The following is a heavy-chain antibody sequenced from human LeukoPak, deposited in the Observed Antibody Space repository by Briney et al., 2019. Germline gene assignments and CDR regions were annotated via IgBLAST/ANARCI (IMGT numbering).Heavy chain of an antibody. Sequence: GESLKISCKGSGYSFTNYWIGWVRQMPGKGLEWMGIIYPGDSDTRYSPSFQGQVIISADKSITTAYLQWGSLKASDTAMYYCARLIANRFDYWGQGILVTVSS. J-gene: IGHJ4*02. CDR1: GYSFTNYW. CDR3: ARLIANRFDY. V-gene: IGHV5-51*01. CDR2: IYPGDSDT. D-gene: IGHD2-21*01.